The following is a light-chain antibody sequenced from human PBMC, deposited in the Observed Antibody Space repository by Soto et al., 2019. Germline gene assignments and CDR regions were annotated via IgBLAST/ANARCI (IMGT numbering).Light chain of an antibody. Sequence: PGERATLSCRASQSVRSSYLAWYRQKPGQAPRLLIYGASSRATGIPDRFSGSGSGTDFTLTISSLQPEDVATYYCQKYNSAPFTFGPGTKVDIK. CDR1: QSVRSSY. CDR2: GAS. CDR3: QKYNSAPFT. J-gene: IGKJ3*01. V-gene: IGKV3-20*01.